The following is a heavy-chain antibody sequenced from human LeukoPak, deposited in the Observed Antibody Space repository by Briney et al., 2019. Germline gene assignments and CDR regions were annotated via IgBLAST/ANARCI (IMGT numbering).Heavy chain of an antibody. CDR2: IYTGGGT. CDR1: GFTLSSDY. Sequence: GGSLRLSCAASGFTLSSDYMSWVRQAPRKGLEWVSVIYTGGGTLYADSVKGRFTISGDNSKNALYLQMNTLRAEDTAVYYCARGLRQQSTYFFAMDVWGQGTTVTVSS. D-gene: IGHD4-11*01. V-gene: IGHV3-53*01. J-gene: IGHJ6*02. CDR3: ARGLRQQSTYFFAMDV.